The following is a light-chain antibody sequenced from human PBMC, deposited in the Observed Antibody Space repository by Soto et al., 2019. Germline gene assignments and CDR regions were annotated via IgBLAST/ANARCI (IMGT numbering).Light chain of an antibody. J-gene: IGKJ4*01. CDR2: DAS. CDR1: QSVCTY. CDR3: QQRSNWPRT. Sequence: EIVLTQSPATLSLSPGERATLSCRASQSVCTYVAWYQQKPGQAPRLLIYDASDRATGIPGRFSGSGSGADFTLTISSLEPEDFAVYYCQQRSNWPRTFGGGTKVEI. V-gene: IGKV3-11*01.